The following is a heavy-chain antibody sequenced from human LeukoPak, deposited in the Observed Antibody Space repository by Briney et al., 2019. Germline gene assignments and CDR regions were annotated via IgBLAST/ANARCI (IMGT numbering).Heavy chain of an antibody. J-gene: IGHJ4*02. Sequence: GGSLRLSCAASGFTFSNYWMHWVRQAPGKGLVWVSRINSDWSSTSYADSVKGRFTISRDNAKNTLYLQMNSLRAEDTAVYYCARESSVGAHKAFDYWGQGTLVTVSS. CDR1: GFTFSNYW. CDR3: ARESSVGAHKAFDY. CDR2: INSDWSST. V-gene: IGHV3-74*01. D-gene: IGHD1-26*01.